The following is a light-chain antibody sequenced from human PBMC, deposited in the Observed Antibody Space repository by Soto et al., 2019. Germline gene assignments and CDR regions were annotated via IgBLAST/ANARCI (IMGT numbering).Light chain of an antibody. V-gene: IGKV3-20*01. CDR2: DAS. Sequence: EIVLTQSPGPLSLSPGERATLSCRASQSVGSNKLAWYQQKRGQAPRFLMYDASTRATGIPDRFSGSGSGTDFTLTISRLEPEDFAVYYCQQYGSTPLTVGGGTKVEIK. CDR1: QSVGSNK. CDR3: QQYGSTPLT. J-gene: IGKJ4*01.